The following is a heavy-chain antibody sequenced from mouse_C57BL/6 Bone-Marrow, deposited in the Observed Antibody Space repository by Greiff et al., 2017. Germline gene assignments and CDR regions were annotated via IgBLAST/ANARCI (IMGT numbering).Heavy chain of an antibody. D-gene: IGHD1-1*01. V-gene: IGHV1-85*01. CDR3: ARLEFDGSSGDWYFDV. Sequence: VQLQQSGPELVKPGASVKLSCKASGYTFTSYDLNWVTQRPGQGLEWIGWLYPRDGSTKYNEKFKGKAPLPVDTSSSTAYMELHSLTSEDSAVYFCARLEFDGSSGDWYFDVWGTGTTVTVSS. J-gene: IGHJ1*03. CDR1: GYTFTSYD. CDR2: LYPRDGST.